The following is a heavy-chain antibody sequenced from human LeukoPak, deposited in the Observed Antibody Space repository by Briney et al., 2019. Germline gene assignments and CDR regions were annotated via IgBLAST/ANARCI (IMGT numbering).Heavy chain of an antibody. CDR3: ARDFTPYYYGSGNSLGY. CDR1: GYTFTDFG. D-gene: IGHD3-10*01. CDR2: ISPYNGNT. V-gene: IGHV1-18*01. J-gene: IGHJ4*02. Sequence: ASVKVSCKASGYTFTDFGFSWVRQAPGQGLEWMGWISPYNGNTNYAQKLQGRVTMTTDTSTTTAYMELRSLRSDDTAVYYCARDFTPYYYGSGNSLGYWGQGTLVTVSS.